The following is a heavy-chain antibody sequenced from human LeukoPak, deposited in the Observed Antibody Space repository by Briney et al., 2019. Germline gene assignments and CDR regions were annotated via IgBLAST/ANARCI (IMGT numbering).Heavy chain of an antibody. CDR1: GFTFTTYS. CDR2: ISSGSSAI. J-gene: IGHJ4*02. D-gene: IGHD5-18*01. Sequence: GGSLRLSCEASGFTFTTYSMTWVRQAPGKGLEWVSIISSGSSAIFSADALKGRFTISRDDAKNLLYLDMNSLRAEDTAVYYCARHHHRIQLWANPSSPVYDYWGQGTLVTVSS. CDR3: ARHHHRIQLWANPSSPVYDY. V-gene: IGHV3-21*01.